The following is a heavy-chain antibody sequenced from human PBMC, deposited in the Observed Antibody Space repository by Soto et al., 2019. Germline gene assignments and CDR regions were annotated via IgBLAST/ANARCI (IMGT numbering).Heavy chain of an antibody. CDR1: GGSISSYY. J-gene: IGHJ4*02. V-gene: IGHV4-59*01. Sequence: SETLSLTCTVSGGSISSYYWSWIRQPPGKGLEWIGYIYYSGSTNYNPSLKSRVTISVDTSKNQFSLKLSSVTAADTAVYYCARRGENYGYYFDYWGQGTLVTVSS. CDR2: IYYSGST. CDR3: ARRGENYGYYFDY. D-gene: IGHD1-7*01.